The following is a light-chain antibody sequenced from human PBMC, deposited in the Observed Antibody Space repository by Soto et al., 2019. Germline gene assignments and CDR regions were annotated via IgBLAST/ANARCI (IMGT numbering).Light chain of an antibody. Sequence: EIVLTQSPGTLSLSPGERATLSCRASQSVRSSYVAWFQQKPGQVLRLLIYGASTRATGVPDRFSGRGSGTDFTLTISRLEPEDFAVYSCQQYGSSPITFGQGTRLEIK. J-gene: IGKJ5*01. CDR3: QQYGSSPIT. CDR1: QSVRSSY. V-gene: IGKV3-20*01. CDR2: GAS.